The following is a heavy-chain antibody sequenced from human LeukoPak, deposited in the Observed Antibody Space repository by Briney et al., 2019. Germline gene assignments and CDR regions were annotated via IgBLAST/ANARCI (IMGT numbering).Heavy chain of an antibody. CDR2: IYYSGST. CDR1: GGSISSGDYC. D-gene: IGHD3-22*01. J-gene: IGHJ6*02. V-gene: IGHV4-30-4*01. Sequence: SETLSLTCTVSGGSISSGDYCWSWIRQPPGKGLEWIGYIYYSGSTYYNPSLKSRVTISVDTSKNQFSLKLSSVTAADTAVYYCARADSSGLYGMDVWGQGTTVTVSS. CDR3: ARADSSGLYGMDV.